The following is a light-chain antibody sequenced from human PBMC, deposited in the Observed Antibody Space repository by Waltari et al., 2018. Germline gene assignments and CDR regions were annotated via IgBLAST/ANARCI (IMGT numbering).Light chain of an antibody. Sequence: EIQMTQSPSYLSASVGDSVTLLCRARQALGNFVNWYEHKPGEDPKLLINDATRLETGVPSRFSGHASESEFSLTINCLQPDDVATYYCQQYDYRPPTFVGETNVQI. CDR1: QALGNF. CDR3: QQYDYRPPT. J-gene: IGKJ4*01. V-gene: IGKV1-33*01. CDR2: DAT.